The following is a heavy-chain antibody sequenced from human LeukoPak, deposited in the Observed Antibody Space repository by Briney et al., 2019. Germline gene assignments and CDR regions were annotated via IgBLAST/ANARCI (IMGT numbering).Heavy chain of an antibody. CDR2: IRPNTGGT. D-gene: IGHD7-27*01. J-gene: IGHJ6*03. CDR3: ARTLLGYYYYYYYMDV. CDR1: GGTFSSYA. Sequence: ASVKVSCKASGGTFSSYAISWVRQAPGQGLEWMGWIRPNTGGTKYAQKFQGRVTMTRDTSSSTAYMELSSLRSADTAVYYCARTLLGYYYYYYYMDVWGKGTTVTVSS. V-gene: IGHV1-2*02.